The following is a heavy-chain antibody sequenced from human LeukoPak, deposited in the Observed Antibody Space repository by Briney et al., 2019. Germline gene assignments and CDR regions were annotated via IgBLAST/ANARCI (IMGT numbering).Heavy chain of an antibody. D-gene: IGHD3-3*01. CDR2: INHSGST. V-gene: IGHV4-34*01. Sequence: SETLSLTCAVYGGSFSGYYWSWIRQPPGKGLEWIGEINHSGSTNYNPSLKSRVTISVDTSKNQFSLKLSSVTAADTAVYYCARGLRYFGVVIMHGMDVWGQGTTVTVSS. J-gene: IGHJ6*02. CDR3: ARGLRYFGVVIMHGMDV. CDR1: GGSFSGYY.